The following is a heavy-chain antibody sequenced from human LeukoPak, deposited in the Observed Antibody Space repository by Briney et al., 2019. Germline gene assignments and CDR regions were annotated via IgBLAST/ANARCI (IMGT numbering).Heavy chain of an antibody. CDR2: INPSGGST. CDR1: GNTFTNYY. Sequence: ASVKVSCKASGNTFTNYYMHWVRQAPGQGLEWMGIINPSGGSTSYAQKFQGRVTMTRDTSTSTVYMELSSLRSEDTAVYYCAGDYQVSSGYYFEYFQHWGQGTLSPSPQ. CDR3: AGDYQVSSGYYFEYFQH. V-gene: IGHV1-46*01. D-gene: IGHD3-22*01. J-gene: IGHJ1*01.